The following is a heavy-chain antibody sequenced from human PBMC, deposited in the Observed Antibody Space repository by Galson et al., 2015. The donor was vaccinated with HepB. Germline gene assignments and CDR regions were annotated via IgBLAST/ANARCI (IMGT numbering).Heavy chain of an antibody. J-gene: IGHJ5*02. CDR1: GYTFTSYW. D-gene: IGHD1-7*01. Sequence: QSGAEVKKPGESLRISCKGSGYTFTSYWIGWVRQMPGKGLEWMGIIYPGDSESRYSPSFQGQVTISVDKSISTAYLQWSSLKASDTAMYYCARQPGYNWNLRHWFDPWGQGTLVTVSS. CDR2: IYPGDSES. CDR3: ARQPGYNWNLRHWFDP. V-gene: IGHV5-51*01.